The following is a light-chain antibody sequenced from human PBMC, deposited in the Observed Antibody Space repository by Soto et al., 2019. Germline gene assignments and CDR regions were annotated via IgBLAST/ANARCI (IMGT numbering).Light chain of an antibody. J-gene: IGKJ4*02. V-gene: IGKV3-15*01. Sequence: EIVMTQSPVTLSVSPGDRATLSCRASQSVNSNVAWYQHKPGQTPKLLIYVASTRATGIPARFSGSGSGTEFTLTISSLQSEDFAVYYCQQYNVWPLTFGGGTKVEFK. CDR2: VAS. CDR1: QSVNSN. CDR3: QQYNVWPLT.